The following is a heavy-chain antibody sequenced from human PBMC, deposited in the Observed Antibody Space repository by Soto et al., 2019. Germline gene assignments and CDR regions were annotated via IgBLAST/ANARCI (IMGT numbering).Heavy chain of an antibody. V-gene: IGHV4-61*01. D-gene: IGHD1-26*01. CDR1: GGSVSSGSYY. CDR3: ASGENSGSYSVGR. J-gene: IGHJ5*02. Sequence: PSETLSLTCTVSGGSVSSGSYYWSWIRQPPGKGLEWIGYIYYSGSTNYNPSLKSRVTISVDTSKNQFSLKLSSVTAADTAVYYCASGENSGSYSVGRWGQGTLVAVSS. CDR2: IYYSGST.